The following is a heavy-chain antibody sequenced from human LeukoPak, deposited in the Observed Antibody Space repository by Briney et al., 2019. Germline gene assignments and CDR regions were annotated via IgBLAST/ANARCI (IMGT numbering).Heavy chain of an antibody. Sequence: GGFLRLSCAASGFTFSSYSMNWVRQAPGKGLEWVSSISSSSSYIYYADSVKGRFTISRDNAKNSLYLQMNSLRAEDTAVYYCARDLVYYDFWSGYPFDYWGQGTLVTVSS. J-gene: IGHJ4*02. CDR3: ARDLVYYDFWSGYPFDY. V-gene: IGHV3-21*01. D-gene: IGHD3-3*01. CDR1: GFTFSSYS. CDR2: ISSSSSYI.